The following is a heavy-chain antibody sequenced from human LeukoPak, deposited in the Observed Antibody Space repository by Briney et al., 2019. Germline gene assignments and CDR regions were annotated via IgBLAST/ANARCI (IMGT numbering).Heavy chain of an antibody. V-gene: IGHV4-34*01. J-gene: IGHJ4*02. D-gene: IGHD6-6*01. CDR2: INHSGST. Sequence: PSETLSLTCAVYGGSFSGYYWSWIRQPPGKGLEWIGEINHSGSTNYNPSLKSRVTISVDTSKNQFSLSLSSVSAADTAVYYCARRRGGSSDYDYWGQGTLVSVSS. CDR3: ARRRGGSSDYDY. CDR1: GGSFSGYY.